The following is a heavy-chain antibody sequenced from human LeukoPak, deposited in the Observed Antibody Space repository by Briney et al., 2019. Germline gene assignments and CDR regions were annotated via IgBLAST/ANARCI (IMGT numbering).Heavy chain of an antibody. CDR2: ISSSGSTI. V-gene: IGHV3-48*03. J-gene: IGHJ4*02. CDR3: ARESWATDY. D-gene: IGHD3-10*01. Sequence: GGFLRLSCAASGFTFSSCEMNWVRQAPGKGLEWVSYISSSGSTIYYADSVKGRFTISRDNAENSLYLQMSSLRAEDTAVYYCARESWATDYWGQGTLVTVSS. CDR1: GFTFSSCE.